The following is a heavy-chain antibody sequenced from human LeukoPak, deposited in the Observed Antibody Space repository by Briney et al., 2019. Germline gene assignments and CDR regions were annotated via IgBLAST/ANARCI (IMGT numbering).Heavy chain of an antibody. V-gene: IGHV3-7*01. Sequence: GGSLRLSCAASGFTFSSYWMSWVRQAPGKGLEWVANIKQDGSEKYYVDSVKGRFTISRDNAKNSLYLQMNSLRAEDTAVYYCARDQGYSSSWFGDAFDIWGQGTMVTVSS. CDR1: GFTFSSYW. CDR2: IKQDGSEK. CDR3: ARDQGYSSSWFGDAFDI. D-gene: IGHD6-13*01. J-gene: IGHJ3*02.